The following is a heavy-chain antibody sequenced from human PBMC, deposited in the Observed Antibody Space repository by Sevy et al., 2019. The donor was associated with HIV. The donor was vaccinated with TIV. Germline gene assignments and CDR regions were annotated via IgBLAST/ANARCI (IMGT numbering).Heavy chain of an antibody. V-gene: IGHV3-30*18. D-gene: IGHD6-13*01. Sequence: GGSLRLSCAASGFTFSSYGMHWVRQAPGKGLEWVAVISYGGSNKYYADSVKGRFTISRDNSKNTLYLQMNSLRAEDTAVYYCAKDKVSSSSWYGMDVWGQGTTVTVSS. CDR2: ISYGGSNK. CDR3: AKDKVSSSSWYGMDV. CDR1: GFTFSSYG. J-gene: IGHJ6*02.